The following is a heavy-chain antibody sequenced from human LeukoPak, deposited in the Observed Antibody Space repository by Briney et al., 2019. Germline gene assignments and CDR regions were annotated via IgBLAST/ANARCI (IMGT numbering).Heavy chain of an antibody. CDR3: AKGSRLDILTGYYPNWFDP. J-gene: IGHJ5*02. D-gene: IGHD3-9*01. V-gene: IGHV3-9*01. Sequence: PGGSLRLSCAASGFTFDDYAMHWVRQAPGKGLEWVSGISWNSGSIGYADSVKGRFTISRDNAKNSLYLQMNSLRAEDTALYYCAKGSRLDILTGYYPNWFDPWGQGTLVTVSS. CDR2: ISWNSGSI. CDR1: GFTFDDYA.